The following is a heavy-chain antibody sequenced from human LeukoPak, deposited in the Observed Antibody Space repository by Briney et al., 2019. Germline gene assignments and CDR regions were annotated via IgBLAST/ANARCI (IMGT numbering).Heavy chain of an antibody. V-gene: IGHV1-69*05. CDR1: GGTFSSYA. CDR3: ASAILDGYNDMYFDY. CDR2: IIPIFGTA. J-gene: IGHJ4*02. Sequence: SVKVSCKASGGTFSSYAISWVRQAPGQGLEWMGRIIPIFGTANYAQKFQGRVTIPTDESTSTAYMELSSLRSADTAVYYCASAILDGYNDMYFDYWGQGTLVTVSS. D-gene: IGHD5-24*01.